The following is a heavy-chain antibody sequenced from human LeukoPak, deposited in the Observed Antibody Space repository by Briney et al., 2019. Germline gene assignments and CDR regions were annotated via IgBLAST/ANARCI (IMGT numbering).Heavy chain of an antibody. V-gene: IGHV3-23*01. Sequence: GGSLRLSCVASGFTFRSYVMSWVRQAPGKGLEWVSALSGSGDSTYYADSVKGRFTISRDNSKNTVYLQMNGLRAEDTAVYYRAKVTYDYVWGSYESWGQGTLVTVSS. CDR3: AKVTYDYVWGSYES. J-gene: IGHJ4*02. D-gene: IGHD3-16*01. CDR1: GFTFRSYV. CDR2: LSGSGDST.